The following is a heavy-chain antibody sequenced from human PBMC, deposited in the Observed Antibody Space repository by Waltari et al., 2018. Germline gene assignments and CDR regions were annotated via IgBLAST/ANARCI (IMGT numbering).Heavy chain of an antibody. V-gene: IGHV3-23*01. CDR3: AKGPYCSGGNCYQPYFDY. D-gene: IGHD2-15*01. Sequence: EVQLLESGGGLVQPGGSLSVACVASGFTFSNYVMTLVRPAPGKGLEWVSAIRAGGDVPYYADSVKGRFTISTDNSKNTLYLQMNSLRAEDTAVYYCAKGPYCSGGNCYQPYFDYCGQGTLVTVSS. J-gene: IGHJ4*02. CDR1: GFTFSNYV. CDR2: IRAGGDVP.